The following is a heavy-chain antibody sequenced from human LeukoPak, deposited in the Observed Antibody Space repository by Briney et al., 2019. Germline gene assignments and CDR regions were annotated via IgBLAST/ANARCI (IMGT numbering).Heavy chain of an antibody. CDR2: ISPILGIA. Sequence: ASVKVSCKASGGTFSSYAISWVRQAPGQGLSWLEGISPILGIANYAQKFQGRVTITADKSTSTAYMELSSLRSEDTAVYYCAEEDYDILTGYESLDYWGQGTLVTVSS. CDR3: AEEDYDILTGYESLDY. V-gene: IGHV1-69*10. D-gene: IGHD3-9*01. J-gene: IGHJ4*02. CDR1: GGTFSSYA.